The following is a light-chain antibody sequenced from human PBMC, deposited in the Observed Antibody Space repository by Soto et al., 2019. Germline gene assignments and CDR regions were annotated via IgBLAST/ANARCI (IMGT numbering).Light chain of an antibody. CDR3: QQYGSSPIT. Sequence: EIVLTQSPGTLSLSPGERATLSCRASQSVSSNFLAWYQQKPGQAPRLLIYGASSRATGIPDRFSGSGSETDFTLTISRLEPEDFAVDYCQQYGSSPITFGQGTLLEIK. CDR1: QSVSSNF. CDR2: GAS. J-gene: IGKJ5*01. V-gene: IGKV3-20*01.